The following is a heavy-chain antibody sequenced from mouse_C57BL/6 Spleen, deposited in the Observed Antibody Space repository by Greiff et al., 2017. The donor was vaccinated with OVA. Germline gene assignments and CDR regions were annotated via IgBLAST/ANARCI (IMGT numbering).Heavy chain of an antibody. J-gene: IGHJ4*01. CDR2: ILPGSGST. CDR3: ARSGGNSLMDY. CDR1: GYTFTGYW. V-gene: IGHV1-9*01. D-gene: IGHD2-1*01. Sequence: QVQLKESGAELMKPGASVKLSCKATGYTFTGYWIEWVKQRPGHGLEWIGEILPGSGSTNYHEKFKGKATFTADTSSNTAYMQLSSLTTEDSAIYYCARSGGNSLMDYWGQGTSVTVSS.